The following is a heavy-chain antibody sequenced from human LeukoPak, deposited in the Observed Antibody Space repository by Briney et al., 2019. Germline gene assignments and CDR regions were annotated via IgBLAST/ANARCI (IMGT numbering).Heavy chain of an antibody. V-gene: IGHV1-18*01. Sequence: ASVKVSCKASGYTFTSYGISWVRQAPGQGLEWMGWISAYNGNTNYAQKLQGRVTMTTDTSTSTAYMELSSLRSEDTAVYYCARASAAASPNDAFDIWGQGTMVTVSS. CDR2: ISAYNGNT. D-gene: IGHD6-13*01. J-gene: IGHJ3*02. CDR3: ARASAAASPNDAFDI. CDR1: GYTFTSYG.